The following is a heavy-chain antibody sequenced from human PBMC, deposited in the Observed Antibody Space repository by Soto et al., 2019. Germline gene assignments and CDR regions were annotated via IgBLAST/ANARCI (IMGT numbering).Heavy chain of an antibody. CDR1: GFTVSGNY. CDR3: ARPAWGLWFGYMDV. D-gene: IGHD3-10*01. CDR2: LYSGGTT. Sequence: GGSLRLSCAFSGFTVSGNYMSWVRQAPGKGLEWVSVLYSGGTTYYADSVKGRFTISRHNSNNTLFLQMDSLRVDDTAIYYCARPAWGLWFGYMDVWGKGTTVTVSS. J-gene: IGHJ6*03. V-gene: IGHV3-53*04.